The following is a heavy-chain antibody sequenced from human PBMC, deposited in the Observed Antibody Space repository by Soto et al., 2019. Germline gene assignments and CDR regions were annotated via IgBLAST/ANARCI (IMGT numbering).Heavy chain of an antibody. CDR3: AHRLSLLRFLEWPPQGDAFDI. V-gene: IGHV2-5*02. CDR2: IYWDDDK. D-gene: IGHD3-3*01. Sequence: SGPTLVKPTQTLTLTCTFSGFSLSTSGVGVGWIRQPPGKALEWLALIYWDDDKRYSPSLKSRLTITKDTSKNQVVLTMTNMDPVDTATYYFAHRLSLLRFLEWPPQGDAFDIWGQGTMVTVSS. J-gene: IGHJ3*02. CDR1: GFSLSTSGVG.